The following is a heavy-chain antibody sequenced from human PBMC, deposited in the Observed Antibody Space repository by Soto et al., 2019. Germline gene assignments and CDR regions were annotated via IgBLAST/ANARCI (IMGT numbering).Heavy chain of an antibody. CDR1: GGTFSTYA. CDR3: ARPKGSYSSGYYYFDY. CDR2: IIPLVGTA. Sequence: QVQLVQSGAEVKQPGSSVKVSCKTSGGTFSTYAIYWVRQAPGQGLEWMGAIIPLVGTADYAQKFQGRVTITADVSTSTAYMELSSLRSEDTAVYYCARPKGSYSSGYYYFDYWGQGTLVTVSS. V-gene: IGHV1-69*01. D-gene: IGHD6-19*01. J-gene: IGHJ4*02.